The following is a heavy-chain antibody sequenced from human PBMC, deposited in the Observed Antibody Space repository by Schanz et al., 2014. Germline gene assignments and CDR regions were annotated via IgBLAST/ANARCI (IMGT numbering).Heavy chain of an antibody. CDR2: ISGAGGTT. D-gene: IGHD5-18*01. V-gene: IGHV3-23*01. CDR1: GFTFSSYA. J-gene: IGHJ4*02. CDR3: VRVSCADPRLYRGMDRDIDY. Sequence: EVQLLESGGGLVQPGGSLRLSCAASGFTFSSYAMCWVRQAPGKGLEWVSAISGAGGTTYYTGTVKGRFTISRDNSKSTLYLQMNSLRDEDTSVYYCVRVSCADPRLYRGMDRDIDYWGQGTLVTVSS.